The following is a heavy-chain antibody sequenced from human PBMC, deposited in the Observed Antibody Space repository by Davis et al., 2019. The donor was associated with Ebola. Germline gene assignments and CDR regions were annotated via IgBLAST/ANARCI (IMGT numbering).Heavy chain of an antibody. CDR1: GYTFTSYY. CDR3: ARDLGDIVGARPGAFDI. J-gene: IGHJ3*02. CDR2: INPSGGST. V-gene: IGHV1-46*01. Sequence: ASVKVSCKASGYTFTSYYMHWVRQAPGQGLEWMGIINPSGGSTSYAQKFQGRVTMTRDTSISTAYMELSRLRSDDTAVYYCARDLGDIVGARPGAFDIWGQGTMVTVSS. D-gene: IGHD1-26*01.